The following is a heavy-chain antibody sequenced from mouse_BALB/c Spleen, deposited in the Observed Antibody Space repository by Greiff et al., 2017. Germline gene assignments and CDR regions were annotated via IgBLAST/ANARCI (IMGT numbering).Heavy chain of an antibody. D-gene: IGHD1-1*02. CDR2: ISSGSSTI. V-gene: IGHV5-17*02. J-gene: IGHJ4*01. Sequence: EVQLVESGGGLVQPGGSRKLSCAASGFTFSSFGMHWVRQAPEKGLEWVAYISSGSSTIYYADTVKGRFTISRDNPKNDLCLQMTSLRSGDTAMYYCARSDCCGGGDGGNAMDCWGQGTSVTVSS. CDR1: GFTFSSFG. CDR3: ARSDCCGGGDGGNAMDC.